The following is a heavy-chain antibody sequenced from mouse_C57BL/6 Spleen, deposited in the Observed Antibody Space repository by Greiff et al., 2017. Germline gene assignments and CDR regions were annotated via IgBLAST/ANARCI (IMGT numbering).Heavy chain of an antibody. V-gene: IGHV1-15*01. Sequence: QVQLQQSGAELVRPGASVTLSCKASGYTFTDYEMHWVKQTPVHGLEWIGAIDPETGGTAYNQKFKGKAILTADKSSSTAYMELRSLTSEDSAVYYSPPYYGSSYGFAYWGQGTLVTVSA. CDR3: PPYYGSSYGFAY. CDR2: IDPETGGT. D-gene: IGHD1-1*01. CDR1: GYTFTDYE. J-gene: IGHJ3*01.